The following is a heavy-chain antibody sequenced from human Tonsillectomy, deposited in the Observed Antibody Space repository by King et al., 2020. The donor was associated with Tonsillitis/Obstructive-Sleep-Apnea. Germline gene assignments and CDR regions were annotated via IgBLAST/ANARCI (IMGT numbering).Heavy chain of an antibody. D-gene: IGHD6-19*01. Sequence: LQLQESGPGLVKPSETLSLTCTVSGGSISSSSYYWGWIRQPPGKGLEWIGNIYYIGSTYYNPSLKSRVTISVDTSKNQFSLKLSSATAADTAVYYCARPTAVGYSSGWYGDDAFDIWGQGTMVTVSS. CDR1: GGSISSSSYY. J-gene: IGHJ3*02. CDR3: ARPTAVGYSSGWYGDDAFDI. V-gene: IGHV4-39*01. CDR2: IYYIGST.